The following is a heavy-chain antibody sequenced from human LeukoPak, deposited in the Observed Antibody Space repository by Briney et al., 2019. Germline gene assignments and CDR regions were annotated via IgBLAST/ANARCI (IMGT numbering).Heavy chain of an antibody. CDR3: ARGVPKTSYYYYYMDV. CDR2: ISSSGYTI. D-gene: IGHD4-11*01. Sequence: GGSLRLSCADSGFTCSDYSINWVRQAPGNGLEWVSYISSSGYTINYADSVKGRFTISRDNAKNSLYLQMNSLRAEDTAVYYCARGVPKTSYYYYYMDVWGKGTTVTVSS. J-gene: IGHJ6*03. CDR1: GFTCSDYS. V-gene: IGHV3-48*01.